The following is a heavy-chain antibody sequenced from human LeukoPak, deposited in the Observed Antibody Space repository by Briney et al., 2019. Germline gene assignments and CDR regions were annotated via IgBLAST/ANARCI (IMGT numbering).Heavy chain of an antibody. CDR2: IKSKTDGGTT. D-gene: IGHD6-6*01. J-gene: IGHJ4*02. CDR1: GFTFSKYW. Sequence: GGSLRLSCAASGFTFSKYWMSWVRQAPGKGLEWVGRIKSKTDGGTTDYAAPVKGRFTISRDDSKNTLYLQMNSLKTEDTAVYYCTTDPNAVAARGYFDYWGQGTLVTVSS. CDR3: TTDPNAVAARGYFDY. V-gene: IGHV3-15*01.